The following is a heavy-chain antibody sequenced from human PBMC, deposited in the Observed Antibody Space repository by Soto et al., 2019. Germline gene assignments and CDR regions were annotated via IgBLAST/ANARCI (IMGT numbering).Heavy chain of an antibody. CDR1: GFTFSSYG. V-gene: IGHV3-30*18. Sequence: PGGSLRLSCAASGFTFSSYGMHWVRQAPGKGLEWVAVISYDGSNKYYADSVKGRFTISRDNSKNTLYLQMNSLRAEDTAVYYCAKGRGSGWYWGYYFDYWGQG. J-gene: IGHJ4*02. CDR2: ISYDGSNK. CDR3: AKGRGSGWYWGYYFDY. D-gene: IGHD6-19*01.